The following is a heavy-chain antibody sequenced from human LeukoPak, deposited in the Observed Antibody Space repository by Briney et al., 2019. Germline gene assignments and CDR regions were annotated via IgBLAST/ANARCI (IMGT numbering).Heavy chain of an antibody. CDR3: AKDRYCGGGTCYWSYFDY. Sequence: GGSLRLSCAASGFTFRTYAMSWVRQAPGNGLEWVSAISGGGGSTYYADSLKGRFTISRDNSKSTLFLQMNSLRAEDTAVYYCAKDRYCGGGTCYWSYFDYWGQGTLVTVSS. D-gene: IGHD2-15*01. V-gene: IGHV3-23*01. CDR1: GFTFRTYA. J-gene: IGHJ4*02. CDR2: ISGGGGST.